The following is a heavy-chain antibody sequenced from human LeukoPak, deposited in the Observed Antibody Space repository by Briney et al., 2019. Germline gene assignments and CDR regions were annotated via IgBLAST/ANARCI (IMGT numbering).Heavy chain of an antibody. D-gene: IGHD2-2*01. J-gene: IGHJ4*02. CDR3: ARDSGTHLFDY. V-gene: IGHV3-30*03. CDR2: ISYDGGNK. Sequence: PGGSLRLSCAASQFTFSRYGMNWVRQAPGKGLEWVAVISYDGGNKYYADSVKGRFTISRDNSKNTLYLQMNSLRAEDTAVYYCARDSGTHLFDYWGQGILVTVSS. CDR1: QFTFSRYG.